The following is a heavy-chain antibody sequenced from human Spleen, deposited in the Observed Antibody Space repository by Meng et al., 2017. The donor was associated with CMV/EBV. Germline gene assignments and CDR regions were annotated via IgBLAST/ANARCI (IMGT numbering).Heavy chain of an antibody. D-gene: IGHD3-10*01. J-gene: IGHJ5*02. V-gene: IGHV1-69*10. Sequence: SVKVSCKASGGTFSSYAISWVRQAPGQGLEWMGGIIPILGIANYAQKFQGRVTSTADKSTSTAYMALSSLRSEDTAVYYCARTWTMVRGRKNWFDPWGQGTLVTVSS. CDR3: ARTWTMVRGRKNWFDP. CDR2: IIPILGIA. CDR1: GGTFSSYA.